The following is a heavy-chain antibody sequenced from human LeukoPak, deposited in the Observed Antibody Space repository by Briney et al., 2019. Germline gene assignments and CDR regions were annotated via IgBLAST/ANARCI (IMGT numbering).Heavy chain of an antibody. V-gene: IGHV3-23*01. CDR2: ISGSGGST. D-gene: IGHD3-3*01. Sequence: GGSLRLSCAASGFIFSDHYIDWVRQAPGKGLEWVSAISGSGGSTYYADSVKGRFTISRDNSKNTLYLQMNSLRAEDTAVYYCAKDGLRFLEWLLPNNYYYYGMDVWGQGTTVTVSS. CDR3: AKDGLRFLEWLLPNNYYYYGMDV. CDR1: GFIFSDHY. J-gene: IGHJ6*02.